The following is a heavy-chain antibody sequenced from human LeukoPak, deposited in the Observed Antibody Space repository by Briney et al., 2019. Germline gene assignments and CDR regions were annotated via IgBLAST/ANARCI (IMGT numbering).Heavy chain of an antibody. J-gene: IGHJ3*02. Sequence: SETLSLTCTVSGGSFSSGSYYWSWVRQPPGTGLEWVGYIYYSGSTNYNPSLKSRVTISVDTTKNQFSLKLSSVTAADTAVYYCARDMGGGDYFAFDIWGQGTMVTVSS. CDR1: GGSFSSGSYY. V-gene: IGHV4-61*01. CDR3: ARDMGGGDYFAFDI. D-gene: IGHD4-17*01. CDR2: IYYSGST.